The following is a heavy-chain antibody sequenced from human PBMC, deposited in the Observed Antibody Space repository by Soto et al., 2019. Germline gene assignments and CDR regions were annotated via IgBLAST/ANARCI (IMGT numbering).Heavy chain of an antibody. CDR3: ARVPGP. J-gene: IGHJ5*02. CDR2: IYHSGST. Sequence: QLQLQESGSGLVKPSQTLSLTCAVSGGSISSGGYSWSWIRQPPGKGLEWIGYIYHSGSTYYNPXXXXXITXXVDXXXXXXXXXXTSVXAAXXXXXXCARVPGPWGQGTLVTVSS. CDR1: GGSISSGGYS. D-gene: IGHD3-10*01. V-gene: IGHV4-30-2*01.